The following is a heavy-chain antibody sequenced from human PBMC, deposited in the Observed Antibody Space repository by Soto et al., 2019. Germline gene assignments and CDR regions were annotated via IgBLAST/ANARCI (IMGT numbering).Heavy chain of an antibody. CDR3: AKDQSVRHERYYARVN. CDR1: GFTFSSYA. D-gene: IGHD4-17*01. CDR2: ISGSGGST. Sequence: EVQLLESGGGLVQPGGSLRLSCAASGFTFSSYAMSWVRQDPGKGLEWVSAISGSGGSTYYADSVKGRFTISRDNSKNTLYLQMNSLRAEDTAVYYCAKDQSVRHERYYARVNWGQGTLVTVSS. J-gene: IGHJ4*02. V-gene: IGHV3-23*01.